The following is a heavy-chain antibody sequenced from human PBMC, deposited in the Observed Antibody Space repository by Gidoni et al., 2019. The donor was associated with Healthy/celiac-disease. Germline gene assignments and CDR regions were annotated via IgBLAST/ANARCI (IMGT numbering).Heavy chain of an antibody. Sequence: QVQLQESGPGLVKPSETLSLTCTVSGGSISSYYWSWIRQPPGKGLEWIGYIYYSGSTTYNPSLKSRVTISVDTSKNQFSLKLSSVTAADTAVYYCARETKNYYDSSGYYYYFDYWGQGTLVTVSS. V-gene: IGHV4-59*01. CDR2: IYYSGST. CDR3: ARETKNYYDSSGYYYYFDY. J-gene: IGHJ4*02. D-gene: IGHD3-22*01. CDR1: GGSISSYY.